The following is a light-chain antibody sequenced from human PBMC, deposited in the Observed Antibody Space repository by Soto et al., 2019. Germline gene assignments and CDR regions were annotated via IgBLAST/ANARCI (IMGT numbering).Light chain of an antibody. CDR3: QQYDSRSPWT. Sequence: EIVLTQSPGTLALSPGERVTLSCRASQSVGNNYLAWYQQRPGQAPRVLIYGASIRATGIPDRFSGSGSGTEFALTISSLDPEDFAVYYCQQYDSRSPWTFGQGTKVEVK. V-gene: IGKV3-20*01. J-gene: IGKJ1*01. CDR1: QSVGNNY. CDR2: GAS.